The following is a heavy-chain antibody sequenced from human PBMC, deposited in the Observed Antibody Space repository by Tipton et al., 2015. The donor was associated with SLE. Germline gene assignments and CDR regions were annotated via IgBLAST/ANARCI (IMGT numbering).Heavy chain of an antibody. D-gene: IGHD1-26*01. CDR1: GGSISSGSYY. J-gene: IGHJ4*02. CDR2: IYTSGST. V-gene: IGHV4-61*02. CDR3: AREAGYYSGGGL. Sequence: TLSLTCTVSGGSISSGSYYWSWIRQPAGKGLEWIGRIYTSGSTNYNPSLKSRVTISVDTSKNQFSLKLSSVTAADTAVYYCAREAGYYSGGGLWGQGTLVTVSS.